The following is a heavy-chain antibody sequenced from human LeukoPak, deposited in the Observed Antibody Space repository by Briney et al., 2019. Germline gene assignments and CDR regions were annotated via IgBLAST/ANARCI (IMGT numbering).Heavy chain of an antibody. D-gene: IGHD2-15*01. J-gene: IGHJ5*02. CDR1: GYTFTAYY. V-gene: IGHV1-2*02. Sequence: ASVKVSCKASGYTFTAYYMHWVRQAPGQGLEWMGWINPNSGGTNYAQKFQGRVTMTRDTSISTAYMELSRLTSDDTAVYYCARDRYCSGGSCYRWFDAWGQGTLVTVSS. CDR3: ARDRYCSGGSCYRWFDA. CDR2: INPNSGGT.